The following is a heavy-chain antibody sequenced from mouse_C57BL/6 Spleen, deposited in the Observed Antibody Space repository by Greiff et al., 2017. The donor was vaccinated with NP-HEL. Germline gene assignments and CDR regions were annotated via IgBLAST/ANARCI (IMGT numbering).Heavy chain of an antibody. Sequence: VQLQQSGPELVKPGASVKISCKASGYAFSSSWMNWVKQRPGKGLEWIGRIYPGDGDTNYNGKFKGKATLTADKSSSTAYMQLSSLTSEDSAVYFCARSGGGGGAMDYWGQGTSVTVSS. CDR2: IYPGDGDT. CDR3: ARSGGGGGAMDY. J-gene: IGHJ4*01. CDR1: GYAFSSSW. V-gene: IGHV1-82*01. D-gene: IGHD3-1*01.